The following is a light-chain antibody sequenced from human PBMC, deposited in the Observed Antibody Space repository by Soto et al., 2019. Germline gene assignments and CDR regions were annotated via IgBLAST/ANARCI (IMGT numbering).Light chain of an antibody. CDR2: GAS. V-gene: IGKV3-20*01. J-gene: IGKJ2*01. CDR1: QSVSSSY. CDR3: QQYGSSPYT. Sequence: EIVLTQSPGTLSLSPGERATLSCRASQSVSSSYSAWYQQKPGQAPRPLIYGASSRATGIPDRFSGSGSGTDFTLTISRLEPEDFAVYYCQQYGSSPYTFGQGTKLEIK.